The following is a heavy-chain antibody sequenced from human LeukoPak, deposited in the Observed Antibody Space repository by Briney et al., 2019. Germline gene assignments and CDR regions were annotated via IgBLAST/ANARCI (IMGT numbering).Heavy chain of an antibody. J-gene: IGHJ6*03. CDR2: MNPNSGNT. D-gene: IGHD6-19*01. V-gene: IGHV1-8*03. CDR1: GYTFTSYD. Sequence: ASVKVSCKASGYTFTSYDINWVRQATGQGLEWMGWMNPNSGNTGYAQKFQGRATITRNTSISTAYMELSSLRSEDTAVYYCARGNVRHSSGWYRGKYYYYYMDVWGKGTTVTVSS. CDR3: ARGNVRHSSGWYRGKYYYYYMDV.